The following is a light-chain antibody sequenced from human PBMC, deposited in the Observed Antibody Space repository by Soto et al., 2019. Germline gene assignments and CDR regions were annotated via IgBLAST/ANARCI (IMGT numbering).Light chain of an antibody. Sequence: DIQMTQSPSSLSASVGDRVSITCRASQSISRYLSWYQQKPGKAPNLLIYAASSLQRGIPSRFRGSGSGTAFTLTISSLQPEDFATYFCQQSYSIPWTFGQGTKMDIK. V-gene: IGKV1-39*01. J-gene: IGKJ1*01. CDR2: AAS. CDR1: QSISRY. CDR3: QQSYSIPWT.